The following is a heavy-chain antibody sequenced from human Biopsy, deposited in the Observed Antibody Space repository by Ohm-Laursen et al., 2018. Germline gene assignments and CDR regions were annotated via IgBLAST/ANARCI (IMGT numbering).Heavy chain of an antibody. V-gene: IGHV4-34*01. CDR3: ARGRLRAVARFDY. CDR2: INHSGST. D-gene: IGHD6-19*01. J-gene: IGHJ4*02. Sequence: GTLSLTCPVYGGSFSGYYWSWIRQPPGKGLEWIGEINHSGSTNYNPSLKSRVTISVDTSKNQFSLKLSSVTAADTAVYYCARGRLRAVARFDYGGQGTLVTVSS. CDR1: GGSFSGYY.